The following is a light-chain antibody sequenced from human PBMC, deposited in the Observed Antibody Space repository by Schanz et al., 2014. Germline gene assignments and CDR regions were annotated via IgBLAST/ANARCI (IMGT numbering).Light chain of an antibody. V-gene: IGLV2-14*03. CDR2: DVS. CDR1: SSDVGGYNY. J-gene: IGLJ2*01. CDR3: QSYDSSLSGGV. Sequence: QSALTQPASVSGSPGQSITISCTGTSSDVGGYNYVSWYQQYPGKAPKLMIYDVSNRPSGVSNRFSGSKSGTSASLAITGLQAEDEADYYCQSYDSSLSGGVFGGGTKLTVL.